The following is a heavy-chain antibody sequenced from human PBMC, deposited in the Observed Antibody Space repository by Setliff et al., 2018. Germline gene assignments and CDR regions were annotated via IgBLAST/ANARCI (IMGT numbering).Heavy chain of an antibody. V-gene: IGHV7-4-1*02. CDR2: INTNTGNP. CDR1: GYTFTSYA. J-gene: IGHJ6*03. D-gene: IGHD2-15*01. CDR3: ARDNRGYAWDYYYYMDV. Sequence: AASVKVSCKASGYTFTSYAMNWVRQAPGQGLEWMGWINTNTGNPTYAQGFTGRFVFSLDTSVSTAYLQISSLKAEDTAVYYCARDNRGYAWDYYYYMDVWGKGTTVTVSS.